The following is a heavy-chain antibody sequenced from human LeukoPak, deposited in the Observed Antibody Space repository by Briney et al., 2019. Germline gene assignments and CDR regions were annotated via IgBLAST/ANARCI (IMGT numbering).Heavy chain of an antibody. CDR3: AREATVNYYYDMDV. CDR2: INPNSGGT. D-gene: IGHD4-17*01. V-gene: IGHV1-2*02. Sequence: GASVKVSCKAPGYTFTGYYMHWVRQAPGQGLEWMGWINPNSGGTNYAQKFQGRVTMTRDTSISTAYMELSRLRSDDTAVYYCAREATVNYYYDMDVWGQGTTVTVSS. CDR1: GYTFTGYY. J-gene: IGHJ6*02.